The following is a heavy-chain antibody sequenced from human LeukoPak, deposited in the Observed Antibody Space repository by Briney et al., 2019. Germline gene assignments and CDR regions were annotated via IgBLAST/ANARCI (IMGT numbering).Heavy chain of an antibody. J-gene: IGHJ4*02. D-gene: IGHD1-7*01. CDR2: ISSSSSYI. CDR3: ARTELLYYFDY. CDR1: GFSVTSYA. V-gene: IGHV3-21*01. Sequence: GGSLRLSRVASGFSVTSYAVSWVRQAPGKAPEWVSSISSSSSYIYYAGSVKGRFTISRDNAKNSLYLQMNSLRAEDTAVYYCARTELLYYFDYWGQGTLVTVSS.